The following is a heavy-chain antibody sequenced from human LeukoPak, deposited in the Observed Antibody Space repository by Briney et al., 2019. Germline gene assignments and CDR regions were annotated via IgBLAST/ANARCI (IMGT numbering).Heavy chain of an antibody. D-gene: IGHD3-22*01. CDR3: ARDLYSGHSSGSGY. J-gene: IGHJ4*02. CDR1: GFTFSSYS. CDR2: ISSSSSYI. Sequence: PGGSLRLSCAASGFTFSSYSMNWVRQAPGKGLEWVSSISSSSSYIYYADSVKGRFTISRDNAKNSLYLQMNSLRAEDTAVYYCARDLYSGHSSGSGYWGQGTLVTVSS. V-gene: IGHV3-21*01.